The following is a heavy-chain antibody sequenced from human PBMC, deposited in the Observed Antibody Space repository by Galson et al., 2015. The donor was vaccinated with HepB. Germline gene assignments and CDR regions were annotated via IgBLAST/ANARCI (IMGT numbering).Heavy chain of an antibody. CDR1: GYTFTSYA. V-gene: IGHV1-3*01. CDR3: ARGGGFREFEGLLFDY. J-gene: IGHJ4*02. Sequence: LVKVSCKASGYTFTSYAMHWVRQAPGQRLEWMGWINAGNGNTKYSQKFQGRVTITRDTSASTAYMELSSLRSEDTAVYYCARGGGFREFEGLLFDYWGQGTLVTVSS. CDR2: INAGNGNT. D-gene: IGHD3-10*01.